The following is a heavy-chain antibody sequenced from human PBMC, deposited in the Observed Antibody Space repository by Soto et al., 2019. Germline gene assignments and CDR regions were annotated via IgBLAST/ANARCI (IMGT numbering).Heavy chain of an antibody. V-gene: IGHV4-61*01. Sequence: SETLSLTCTVSGGSVSSGFHYWSWIRQPPGKGLEWIGNIYYSGSTNYNPSLKSRVTISVDTSKNQFSLKLNSVTAADTAVYYCARRPATAFYYFDYWGQGTLVTVSS. CDR1: GGSVSSGFHY. CDR2: IYYSGST. J-gene: IGHJ4*02. CDR3: ARRPATAFYYFDY. D-gene: IGHD2-21*02.